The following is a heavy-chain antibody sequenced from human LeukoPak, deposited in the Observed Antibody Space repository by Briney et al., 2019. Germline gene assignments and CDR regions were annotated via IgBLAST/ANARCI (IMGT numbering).Heavy chain of an antibody. Sequence: ASVKVSCKASGYTFTVYYMHWVRQAPGQGLEWMGRINPNSGGTNYAQKFQGRVTMTRDTSISTAYMELSRLRSDDTAVYYCARGHMVRGVITIFDYWGKGTLVTVSS. CDR1: GYTFTVYY. D-gene: IGHD3-10*01. CDR3: ARGHMVRGVITIFDY. J-gene: IGHJ4*02. V-gene: IGHV1-2*06. CDR2: INPNSGGT.